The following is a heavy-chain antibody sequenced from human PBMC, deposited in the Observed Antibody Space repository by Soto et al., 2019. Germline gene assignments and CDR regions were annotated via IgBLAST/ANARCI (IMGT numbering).Heavy chain of an antibody. J-gene: IGHJ5*02. CDR1: GGSISSGGYY. CDR3: AREVRRMVYANNWFDP. D-gene: IGHD2-8*01. V-gene: IGHV4-31*03. Sequence: QVQLQESGPGLVKPSQTLSLTCTVSGGSISSGGYYWSWIRQHPGKGLEWIGYIYYSGSTYYNPSLKSRVTISVDRSKNQFSLKLSSVTAADTAVYYCAREVRRMVYANNWFDPWGQGTLVTVSS. CDR2: IYYSGST.